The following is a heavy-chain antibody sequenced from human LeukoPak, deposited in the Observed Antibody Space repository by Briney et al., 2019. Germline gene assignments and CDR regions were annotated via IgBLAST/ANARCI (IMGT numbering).Heavy chain of an antibody. CDR1: GFTFSSYA. J-gene: IGHJ4*01. V-gene: IGHV3-23*01. CDR2: ISGSGGST. CDR3: AKDSTTKIWFGELWVDH. Sequence: AGGSLRLSCAASGFTFSSYAMSWVRQAPGKGLEWVSAISGSGGSTYYADSVKGRFTISRDNSKNTLYLQMNSLRAEDTAVYYCAKDSTTKIWFGELWVDHWGHGTLVTVSS. D-gene: IGHD3-10*01.